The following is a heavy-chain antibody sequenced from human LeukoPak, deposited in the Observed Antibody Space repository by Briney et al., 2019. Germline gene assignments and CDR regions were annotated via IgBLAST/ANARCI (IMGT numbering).Heavy chain of an antibody. V-gene: IGHV4-4*09. J-gene: IGHJ4*02. CDR1: GGSISGYY. D-gene: IGHD6-6*01. Sequence: SETLSLTCTVSGGSISGYYWTWIRQPPGKGLEWIGYIYSSGSTNYNPSLKSRVTISVDTSKNQFSLRLSSVTAADTAVYYCASPRYTSSSSYFDFWGQGTLVTVSS. CDR2: IYSSGST. CDR3: ASPRYTSSSSYFDF.